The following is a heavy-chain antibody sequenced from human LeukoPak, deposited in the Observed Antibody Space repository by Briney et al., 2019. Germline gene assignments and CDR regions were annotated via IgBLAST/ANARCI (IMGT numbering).Heavy chain of an antibody. CDR3: ARHYYDSSGYVDY. V-gene: IGHV1-46*01. CDR2: INPSGGFT. D-gene: IGHD3-22*01. Sequence: ASVKVSCKASGYSFSTHWMHWVRQAPGQGLEWMGIINPSGGFTSYAQKLQGRVTVTRDMSTSTVYMELSNLRSEDTAVYYCARHYYDSSGYVDYWGQGTLVTVSS. CDR1: GYSFSTHW. J-gene: IGHJ4*02.